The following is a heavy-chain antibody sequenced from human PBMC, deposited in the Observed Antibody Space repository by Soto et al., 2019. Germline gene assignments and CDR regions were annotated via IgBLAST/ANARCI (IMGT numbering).Heavy chain of an antibody. D-gene: IGHD2-15*01. J-gene: IGHJ4*02. V-gene: IGHV4-31*03. CDR1: GGSISSGGYY. Sequence: PSETLSLTCTVSGGSISSGGYYWSWIRQHPGKGLEWIGYIHYSGSTYYNPSLKSRVTISVDTSKNQFSLKLSSVTAADTAVYYCARVVDVVVAATPYYFDYWGQGTLVTVSS. CDR3: ARVVDVVVAATPYYFDY. CDR2: IHYSGST.